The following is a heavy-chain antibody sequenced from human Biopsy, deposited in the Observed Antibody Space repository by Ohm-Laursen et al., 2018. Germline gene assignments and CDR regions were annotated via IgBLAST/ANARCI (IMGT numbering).Heavy chain of an antibody. J-gene: IGHJ4*02. V-gene: IGHV4-61*01. CDR2: IYDRGSTA. Sequence: GTLSLTCTVSGDSVSSGSFYWTWIRQPPGQGLEYIGYIYDRGSTANYNPSLESRVTISVDRSKNQFSLELSSVTAADTAVYYCARVGAGAPSIDYFDYWGQGALVTVSS. D-gene: IGHD1-26*01. CDR3: ARVGAGAPSIDYFDY. CDR1: GDSVSSGSFY.